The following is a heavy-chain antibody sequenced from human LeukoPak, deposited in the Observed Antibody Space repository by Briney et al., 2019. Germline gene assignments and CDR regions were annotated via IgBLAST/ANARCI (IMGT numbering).Heavy chain of an antibody. V-gene: IGHV1-2*02. CDR2: INPNSGGT. Sequence: ASVKVSCKASGYTFTGYYLHWLRQAPGQGPEWMGWINPNSGGTNYAQNFQGRVTMTRDTSISTAYMELSRLRSDDTVVYYCARVYTAGWYFWGYWGQGTLVTVSS. CDR1: GYTFTGYY. D-gene: IGHD6-19*01. J-gene: IGHJ4*02. CDR3: ARVYTAGWYFWGY.